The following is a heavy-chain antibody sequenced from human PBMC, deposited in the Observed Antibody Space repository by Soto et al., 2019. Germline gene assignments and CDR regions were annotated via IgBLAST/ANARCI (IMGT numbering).Heavy chain of an antibody. CDR1: GYTFTKNV. J-gene: IGHJ4*02. CDR2: INPYNGNT. D-gene: IGHD3-16*01. V-gene: IGHV1-18*01. Sequence: ASVKVSCKASGYTFTKNVISWVRQAPGQGLEWMGWINPYNGNTDYAQKLQRRVTVTTDTSTNTVHMELRSLRSDDTAVYYCARGPHDYSFPYYFDYWGRGTLVTVSS. CDR3: ARGPHDYSFPYYFDY.